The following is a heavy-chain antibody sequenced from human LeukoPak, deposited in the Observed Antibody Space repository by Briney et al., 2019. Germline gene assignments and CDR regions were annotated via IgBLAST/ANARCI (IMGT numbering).Heavy chain of an antibody. Sequence: GGSLGLSCAASGFTVSSNYMSWDRQAPGKGLEWVSVIYSGGSTYYADSVKGRFTISRDNSKSTLYIQMNSLRAEDTAVYYCARGALTMVRGVTSFGWFDPWGQGTLVTVSS. V-gene: IGHV3-53*01. D-gene: IGHD3-10*01. CDR2: IYSGGST. CDR1: GFTVSSNY. CDR3: ARGALTMVRGVTSFGWFDP. J-gene: IGHJ5*02.